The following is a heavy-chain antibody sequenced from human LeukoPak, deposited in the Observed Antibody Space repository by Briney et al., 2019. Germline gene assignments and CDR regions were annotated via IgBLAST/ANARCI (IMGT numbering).Heavy chain of an antibody. D-gene: IGHD1-14*01. Sequence: GGSLRLSCAASGFSFSSNAMNWVRQAPGKGLEWVSAVSGSGGSTYYADSVKGRFTISRDNSKNTVYLQMNGLRAEDTALYYCAKGWKGNLDYWGQGTLVTVSS. CDR2: VSGSGGST. J-gene: IGHJ4*02. V-gene: IGHV3-23*01. CDR1: GFSFSSNA. CDR3: AKGWKGNLDY.